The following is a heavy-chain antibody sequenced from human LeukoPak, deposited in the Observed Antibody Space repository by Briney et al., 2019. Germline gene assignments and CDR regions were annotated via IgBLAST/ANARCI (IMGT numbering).Heavy chain of an antibody. J-gene: IGHJ6*03. CDR1: GGSISSASYY. Sequence: SQTLSLTCTVSGGSISSASYYWSWIRQPAGKGLEWIGRISTSGSTNYNPSLKSRVTISVDTSKNQFSLKLSSVTAADTAVYYCARERAELSLRYYYYYMDVWGKGTTVTISS. CDR3: ARERAELSLRYYYYYMDV. D-gene: IGHD5-12*01. CDR2: ISTSGST. V-gene: IGHV4-61*02.